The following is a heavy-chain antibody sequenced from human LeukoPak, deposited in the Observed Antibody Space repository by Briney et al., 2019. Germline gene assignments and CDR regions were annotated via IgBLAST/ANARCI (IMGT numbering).Heavy chain of an antibody. CDR3: ARALYYYDSSGGTFDY. V-gene: IGHV3-30*02. J-gene: IGHJ4*02. CDR1: GFTFNYYG. CDR2: IRYERNEK. D-gene: IGHD3-22*01. Sequence: PGGSLRLSCAASGFTFNYYGMHWVRQAPGKGLEWVAFIRYERNEKYYADSVKGRFTISRDNAKNSLYLQMNSLRAEDTAVYYCARALYYYDSSGGTFDYWGQGTLVTVPS.